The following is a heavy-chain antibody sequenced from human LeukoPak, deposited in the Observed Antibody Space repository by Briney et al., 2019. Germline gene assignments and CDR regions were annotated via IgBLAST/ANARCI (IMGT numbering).Heavy chain of an antibody. D-gene: IGHD6-13*01. CDR1: GFTFSTYG. CDR2: IPTSGGIT. J-gene: IGHJ4*02. V-gene: IGHV3-23*01. CDR3: AKRTRGAAGPERGIH. Sequence: GGSLRLSCADSGFTFSTYGMSWVRQAPGKGLEWVSAIPTSGGITYYADSVKGRFTISRDNSKNTLYLQMNSLRAEDTAVYYCAKRTRGAAGPERGIHWGQGTLVTVSS.